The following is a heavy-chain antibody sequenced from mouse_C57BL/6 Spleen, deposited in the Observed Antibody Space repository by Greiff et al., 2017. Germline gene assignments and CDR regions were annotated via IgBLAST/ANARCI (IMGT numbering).Heavy chain of an antibody. CDR3: AASYPREGWYFDG. D-gene: IGHD5-1-1*01. V-gene: IGHV1-59*01. J-gene: IGHJ1*03. CDR1: GYTFTSYW. Sequence: QVQLQQPGAELVRPGTSVKLSCKASGYTFTSYWMHWVKQRPGQGLEWIGVIDPSDSYTNYNQKFKGKATLTVDTSSSTAYMQRSGLTSEDSAVYYGAASYPREGWYFDGWGTGTTVTVSS. CDR2: IDPSDSYT.